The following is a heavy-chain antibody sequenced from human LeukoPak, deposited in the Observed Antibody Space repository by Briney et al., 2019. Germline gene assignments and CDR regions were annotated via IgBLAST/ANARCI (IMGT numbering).Heavy chain of an antibody. CDR3: ARDQGNSAGYYYGMDV. D-gene: IGHD4-23*01. CDR1: GGSISSSSYY. CDR2: IYYSGST. Sequence: SETLSLTCTVSGGSISSSSYYWGWIRQPPGKGLEWIGYIYYSGSTNYNPSLKSRVTISVDTSKNQFSLKLSSVTAADTAVYYCARDQGNSAGYYYGMDVWGQGTTVTVSS. J-gene: IGHJ6*02. V-gene: IGHV4-61*01.